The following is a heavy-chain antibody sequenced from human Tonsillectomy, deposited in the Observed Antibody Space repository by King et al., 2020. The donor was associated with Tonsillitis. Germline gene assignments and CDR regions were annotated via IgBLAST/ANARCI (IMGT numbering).Heavy chain of an antibody. CDR1: GFTFSTYA. D-gene: IGHD3-3*01. J-gene: IGHJ4*02. Sequence: VQLVESGGDLVQPGGSLRLSCSASGFTFSTYAMHWVRQAPGKGLEYVAAISSNGESTYYADSVKGRFSISRDNPKNTLYLQAGSLRADDTAVYYCARSKLRFLEWLCDYWGQGTLVTVSS. CDR2: ISSNGEST. CDR3: ARSKLRFLEWLCDY. V-gene: IGHV3-64D*06.